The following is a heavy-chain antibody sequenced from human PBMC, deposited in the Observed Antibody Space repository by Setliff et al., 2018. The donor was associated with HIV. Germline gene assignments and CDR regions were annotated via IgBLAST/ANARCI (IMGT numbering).Heavy chain of an antibody. V-gene: IGHV1-69*10. Sequence: SVKVSCKASGTNLDSFVISWVRQASGQGLEWMGAITPVIGRPIYAQRFHGRVTITAEKSTNTVYMELTSLTSDDTAVYYCARGGDDYGPGTWTFDYWGQGTLVTVS. CDR2: ITPVIGRP. CDR3: ARGGDDYGPGTWTFDY. CDR1: GTNLDSFV. J-gene: IGHJ4*02. D-gene: IGHD3-10*01.